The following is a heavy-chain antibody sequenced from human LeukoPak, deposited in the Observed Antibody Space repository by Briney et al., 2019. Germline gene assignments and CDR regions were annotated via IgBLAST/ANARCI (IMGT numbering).Heavy chain of an antibody. V-gene: IGHV3-21*01. CDR2: ISSSSSYI. J-gene: IGHJ4*02. CDR1: GFTFSSYS. D-gene: IGHD2-15*01. CDR3: ARACSGGSCYSD. Sequence: GGSLRLSCAASGFTFSSYSMTWVRQAPGKGLEWVSSISSSSSYIYYADSVKGRFTISRDNAKNSLYLQMNSLRAEDTAVYYCARACSGGSCYSDRGQGTLVTVSS.